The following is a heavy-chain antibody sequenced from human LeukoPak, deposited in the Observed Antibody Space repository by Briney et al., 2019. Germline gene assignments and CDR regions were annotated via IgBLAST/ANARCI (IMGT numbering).Heavy chain of an antibody. CDR2: INAGNGNT. CDR1: GYTFTSYA. D-gene: IGHD1-26*01. J-gene: IGHJ6*02. Sequence: GASVKVSCKASGYTFTSYAMHWVRQAPGQRLEWMGWINAGNGNTKYSQKFQGRVTITRDTSASTAYMELSSLRSEDTAVYYCARDLPRLIVGATTSKDYYYYGMDVWGQGTTVTVSS. CDR3: ARDLPRLIVGATTSKDYYYYGMDV. V-gene: IGHV1-3*01.